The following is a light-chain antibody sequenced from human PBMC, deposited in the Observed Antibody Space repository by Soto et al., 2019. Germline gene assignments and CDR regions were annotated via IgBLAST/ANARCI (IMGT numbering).Light chain of an antibody. CDR2: DAS. Sequence: IQMTQSPSTLSASVGDRVTITCRASQSISSWLAWYQQKPGKAPRLLISDASRLESGVPSRFSGGGSGTEFTLTISDLQPDDFATYYCQQYKSYSPRTFGQGTKVDIK. CDR3: QQYKSYSPRT. V-gene: IGKV1-5*01. CDR1: QSISSW. J-gene: IGKJ1*01.